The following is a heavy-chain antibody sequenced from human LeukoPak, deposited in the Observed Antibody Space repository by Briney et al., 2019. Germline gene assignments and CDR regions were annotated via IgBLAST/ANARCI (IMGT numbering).Heavy chain of an antibody. J-gene: IGHJ4*02. D-gene: IGHD4-11*01. CDR3: ARDRMRHDYIMYYFDY. CDR2: ISYDGSNK. CDR1: GFTFSSYA. Sequence: GGSLRLSCAASGFTFSSYAMHWVRQAPGKGLEWVAVISYDGSNKYYTDSVKGRFTISRDNSKNTLYLQMNSLRAEDTAVYYCARDRMRHDYIMYYFDYWGQGTLVTVSS. V-gene: IGHV3-30-3*01.